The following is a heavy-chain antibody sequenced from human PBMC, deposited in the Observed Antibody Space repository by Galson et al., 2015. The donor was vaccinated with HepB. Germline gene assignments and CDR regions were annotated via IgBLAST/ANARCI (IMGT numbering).Heavy chain of an antibody. Sequence: SLRLSCAASGFTFSSYAMHWVRQAPGKGLEWVAVISYDGSNKYYADSVKGRFTISRDNSKNTLYLQMNSLRAEDTAVYYCARQEGTYGSGLAPDAFDIWGQGTMVTVSS. J-gene: IGHJ3*02. D-gene: IGHD3-10*01. CDR2: ISYDGSNK. CDR1: GFTFSSYA. CDR3: ARQEGTYGSGLAPDAFDI. V-gene: IGHV3-30*04.